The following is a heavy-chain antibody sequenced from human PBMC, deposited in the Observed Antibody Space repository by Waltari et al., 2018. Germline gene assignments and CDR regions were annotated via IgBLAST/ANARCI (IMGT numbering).Heavy chain of an antibody. V-gene: IGHV3-7*01. CDR1: GFTFSSYW. CDR3: AREEYDPHRPYYFDY. Sequence: EVQLVESGGGLVQPGGSLRLSCAASGFTFSSYWMSWVRQAPGKGLEWVANIKQDGSEKYYVGSVKGRFTISRDNAKNSLYLQMNSLRAEDTAVYYCAREEYDPHRPYYFDYWGQGTLVTVSS. D-gene: IGHD3-16*01. CDR2: IKQDGSEK. J-gene: IGHJ4*02.